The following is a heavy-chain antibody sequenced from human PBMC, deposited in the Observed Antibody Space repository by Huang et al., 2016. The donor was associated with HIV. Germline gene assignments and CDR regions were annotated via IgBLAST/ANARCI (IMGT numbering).Heavy chain of an antibody. V-gene: IGHV4-34*01. D-gene: IGHD3-16*01. Sequence: QVQLQQWGAGLLKPSETLSLTCAVYGASFSNYYWSWIRQPPGKGLEWIGEINQTGRPNYNPSLKSRVTISVDTSKNQFSLKVNSVTAADTAVYYCARFMSGGGPLDYWGQGTLVTVSS. CDR1: GASFSNYY. J-gene: IGHJ4*02. CDR3: ARFMSGGGPLDY. CDR2: INQTGRP.